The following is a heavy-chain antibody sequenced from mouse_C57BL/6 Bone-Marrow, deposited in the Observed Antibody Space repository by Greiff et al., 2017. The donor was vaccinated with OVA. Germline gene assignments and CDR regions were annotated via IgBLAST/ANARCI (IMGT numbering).Heavy chain of an antibody. CDR3: ARNGPPFAY. CDR2: IDPSDSYT. V-gene: IGHV1-69*01. Sequence: QVQLQQPGAELVMPGASVKLSCKASGYTFTSYWMHWVKQRPGQGLERIGEIDPSDSYTNYNQKFKGKSTLTVDKSSSTAYMQLSSLTSEDSAVYYCARNGPPFAYWGQGTLVTVSA. J-gene: IGHJ3*01. CDR1: GYTFTSYW.